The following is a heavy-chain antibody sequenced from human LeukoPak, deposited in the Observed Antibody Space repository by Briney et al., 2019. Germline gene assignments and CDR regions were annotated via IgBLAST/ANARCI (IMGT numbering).Heavy chain of an antibody. CDR3: ATANPTPRGINFDS. Sequence: GGSLRLSCAASGFTFRTSAMSWVRQAPAKGLQWVSSINGGDYSTYYADSVKGRFTISRDSSKNILYLQMNSLRTDDTAMYYCATANPTPRGINFDSWGQGTLVAVSS. V-gene: IGHV3-23*01. D-gene: IGHD3-10*01. CDR2: INGGDYST. CDR1: GFTFRTSA. J-gene: IGHJ4*02.